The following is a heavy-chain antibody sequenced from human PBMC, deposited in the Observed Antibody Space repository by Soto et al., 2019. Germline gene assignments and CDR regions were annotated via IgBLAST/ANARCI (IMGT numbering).Heavy chain of an antibody. J-gene: IGHJ4*02. Sequence: DVQLVESGGGLVQPGGSLRLSCAASGFSFSTYAIHWVRQAPGKGLEWISYINSASTTTFHADSVKGRFTVSRDNAKDTAYMQRRGLRLEDTAVYYCARDLSHWGQGTLVTVSS. CDR3: ARDLSH. V-gene: IGHV3-48*01. CDR2: INSASTTT. CDR1: GFSFSTYA.